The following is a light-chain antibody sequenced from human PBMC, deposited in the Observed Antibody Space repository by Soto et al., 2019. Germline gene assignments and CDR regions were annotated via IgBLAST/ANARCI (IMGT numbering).Light chain of an antibody. Sequence: IVMTQSPATLSVSPGERATLSCRASQSINSNLAWYQQKPGQAPRLLMFRASIRATGFPARFSGSGSGTEFNITISSLQRDDFATYYCQQTDSFPRTFGQGTKVEMK. J-gene: IGKJ1*01. V-gene: IGKV3-15*01. CDR2: RAS. CDR1: QSINSN. CDR3: QQTDSFPRT.